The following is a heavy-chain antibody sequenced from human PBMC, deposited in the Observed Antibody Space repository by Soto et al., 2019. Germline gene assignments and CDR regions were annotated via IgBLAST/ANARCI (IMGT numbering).Heavy chain of an antibody. D-gene: IGHD3-22*01. Sequence: GGSLRLSCAASGFTFSSYAMSWVRQAPGKGLEWVSAISGSGGSTYYADSVKGRFTISRDNSKNTLYLKMKSLRAEDTAVYYCAKDQAYYYDSSGYYDYWGQGTLVTVSS. V-gene: IGHV3-23*01. CDR1: GFTFSSYA. CDR2: ISGSGGST. J-gene: IGHJ4*02. CDR3: AKDQAYYYDSSGYYDY.